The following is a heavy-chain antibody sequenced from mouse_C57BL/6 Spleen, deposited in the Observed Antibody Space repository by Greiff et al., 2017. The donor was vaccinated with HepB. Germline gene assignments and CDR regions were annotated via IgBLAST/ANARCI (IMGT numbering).Heavy chain of an antibody. Sequence: VQLQQSGAELVKPGASVKLSCKASGYTFTSYWMHWVKQRPGRGLEWIGRIDPNSGGTKYNEKFKSKATLTVDKPSRTAYMQLSSLTSADSAVYYCAREGSTVVATGYFDYWGQGTTLTVSS. CDR3: AREGSTVVATGYFDY. CDR2: IDPNSGGT. J-gene: IGHJ2*01. CDR1: GYTFTSYW. V-gene: IGHV1-72*01. D-gene: IGHD1-1*01.